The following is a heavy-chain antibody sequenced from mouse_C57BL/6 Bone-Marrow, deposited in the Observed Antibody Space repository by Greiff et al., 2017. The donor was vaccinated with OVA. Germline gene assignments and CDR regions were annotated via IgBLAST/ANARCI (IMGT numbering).Heavy chain of an antibody. V-gene: IGHV1-64*01. D-gene: IGHD1-1*01. CDR2: IHPNSGST. CDR1: GYTFTSYW. Sequence: QVQLQQPGAELVKPGASVKLYCKASGYTFTSYWMHWVKQRPGQGLEWIGMIHPNSGSTNYNEKFKSKATLTVDKSSSTAYMQLSSLTSEDSAVYYCARDYYGSSWGFAYWGQGTLVTVSA. J-gene: IGHJ3*01. CDR3: ARDYYGSSWGFAY.